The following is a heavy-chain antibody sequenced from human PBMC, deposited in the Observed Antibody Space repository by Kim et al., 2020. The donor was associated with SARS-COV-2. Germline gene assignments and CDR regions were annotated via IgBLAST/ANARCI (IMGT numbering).Heavy chain of an antibody. D-gene: IGHD5-18*01. J-gene: IGHJ4*02. V-gene: IGHV1-24*01. Sequence: YARKFPARVTMTEDTSTDTAYMELSSLRSEDTAVYYCATDLRRGLPGLGYWGQGTLVTVSS. CDR3: ATDLRRGLPGLGY.